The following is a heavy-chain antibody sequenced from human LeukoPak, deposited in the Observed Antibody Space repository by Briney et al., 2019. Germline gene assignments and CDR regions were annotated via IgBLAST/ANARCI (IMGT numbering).Heavy chain of an antibody. Sequence: KPGGSLRLSCAASGFTFSDYYMSWIRQAPGKGLEWVSYISSSGSNIYYADSVKGRFTISRDNAKNSLYLQMNSLRAEDTAVYYCARDHIVVVTAPNNIYYYYYMDVWGKGTTVTVSS. D-gene: IGHD2-21*02. J-gene: IGHJ6*03. CDR2: ISSSGSNI. CDR3: ARDHIVVVTAPNNIYYYYYMDV. CDR1: GFTFSDYY. V-gene: IGHV3-11*01.